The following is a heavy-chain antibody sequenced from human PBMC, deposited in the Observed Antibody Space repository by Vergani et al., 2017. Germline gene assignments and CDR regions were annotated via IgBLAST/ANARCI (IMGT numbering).Heavy chain of an antibody. CDR3: TRHCAGVAANNWFDP. CDR1: NDSVSNTFYY. Sequence: QVQLQESGPGLVKPSETLSPTCTVPNDSVSNTFYYWGWLRQTPGKGLGWIGSIYYRGSTYYNPSLDSRVTMSVNTSKSQFSLKLRSVTAADTAVDYCTRHCAGVAANNWFDPWGQGTLVTVSS. CDR2: IYYRGST. J-gene: IGHJ5*02. D-gene: IGHD2-15*01. V-gene: IGHV4-39*01.